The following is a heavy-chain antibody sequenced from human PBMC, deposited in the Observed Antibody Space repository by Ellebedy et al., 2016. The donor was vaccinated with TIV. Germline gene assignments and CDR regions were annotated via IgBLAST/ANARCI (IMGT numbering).Heavy chain of an antibody. J-gene: IGHJ1*01. CDR3: TRGVVVTTSYSQY. V-gene: IGHV3-30*03. D-gene: IGHD2-21*02. CDR1: GFTFSTYG. Sequence: GESLKISCAASGFTFSTYGMHWVRQAPGKGLEWMAVISYDGRNEYYADSVRGRFTISRDNSNNTLYLHMNSLRAEDTALYYCTRGVVVTTSYSQYWGQGTLVTVSS. CDR2: ISYDGRNE.